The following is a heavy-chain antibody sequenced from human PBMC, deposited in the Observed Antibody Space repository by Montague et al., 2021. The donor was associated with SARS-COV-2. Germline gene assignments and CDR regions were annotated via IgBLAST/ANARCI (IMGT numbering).Heavy chain of an antibody. CDR3: ARGITGTILFYYYYGMDV. D-gene: IGHD1-14*01. CDR2: INHSGST. V-gene: IGHV4-34*01. Sequence: SETLSLTCAVYGGSFSGYYWSWIRQPPGKGLEWIGEINHSGSTNYNPSLKSRVTISVDTSKNQFSLKLSSVTAADTAVYYCARGITGTILFYYYYGMDVWGQGTTVTVSS. J-gene: IGHJ6*02. CDR1: GGSFSGYY.